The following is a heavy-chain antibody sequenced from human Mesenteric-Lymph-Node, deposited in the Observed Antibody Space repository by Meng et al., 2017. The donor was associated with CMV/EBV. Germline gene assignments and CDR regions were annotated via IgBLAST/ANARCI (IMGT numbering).Heavy chain of an antibody. V-gene: IGHV4-38-2*02. CDR2: TYHSGST. CDR3: ARVPGVSGYYDSSGYYSHFDY. CDR1: GYSISRGYY. Sequence: SETLSLTCTVSGYSISRGYYWGWFRQPPGKGPEWIGSTYHSGSTYYNPSLKSRVTISVDTSKNQFSLKLSSVTAADTAVYYCARVPGVSGYYDSSGYYSHFDYWGQGTLVTVSS. D-gene: IGHD3-22*01. J-gene: IGHJ4*02.